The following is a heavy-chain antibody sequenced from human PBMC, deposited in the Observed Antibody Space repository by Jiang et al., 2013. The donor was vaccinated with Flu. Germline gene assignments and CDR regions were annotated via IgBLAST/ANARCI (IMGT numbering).Heavy chain of an antibody. CDR1: GFTFDDYA. D-gene: IGHD6-19*01. CDR2: ISWNSGSI. V-gene: IGHV3-9*01. CDR3: AKDMVGAVAVAGTPFDY. Sequence: VQLVESGGGLVQPGRSLRLSCAASGFTFDDYAMHWVRQAPGKGLEWVSGISWNSGSIGYADSVKGRFTISRDNAKNSLYLQMNSLRAEDTALYYCAKDMVGAVAVAGTPFDYWGQGTLVTVSS. J-gene: IGHJ4*02.